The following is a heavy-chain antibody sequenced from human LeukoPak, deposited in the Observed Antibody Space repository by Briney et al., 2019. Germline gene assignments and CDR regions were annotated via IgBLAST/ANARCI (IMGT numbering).Heavy chain of an antibody. CDR1: GFTFSSYW. Sequence: AGGSLRLSCAASGFTFSSYWMHWVRQVPGKGLVWVARINSDGSSTNYADSVKGRFTISRDNAKNTLYLQMNSLRAEDTAVYYCARDGYNSDFGDYWGQGTLVTVSS. V-gene: IGHV3-74*01. CDR2: INSDGSST. D-gene: IGHD5-24*01. J-gene: IGHJ4*02. CDR3: ARDGYNSDFGDY.